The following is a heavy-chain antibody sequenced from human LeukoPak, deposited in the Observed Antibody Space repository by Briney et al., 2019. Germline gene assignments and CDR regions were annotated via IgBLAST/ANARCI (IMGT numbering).Heavy chain of an antibody. CDR1: GFTFSSYW. CDR3: ARGSPVVLCFGEFLPFDY. CDR2: MKQDGSEK. Sequence: GGSLRLSCAASGFTFSSYWMSWVRQAPGKGLEWVANMKQDGSEKYYVDSVKGRFTISRDNAKNSLYLQMNSLRAEDTAVYYCARGSPVVLCFGEFLPFDYWGQGTLVTVSS. J-gene: IGHJ4*02. V-gene: IGHV3-7*03. D-gene: IGHD3-10*01.